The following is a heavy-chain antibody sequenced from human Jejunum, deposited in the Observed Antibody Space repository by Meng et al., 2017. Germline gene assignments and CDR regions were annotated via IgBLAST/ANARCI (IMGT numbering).Heavy chain of an antibody. CDR3: ARVILYSGSYYFDS. CDR1: GDSVSSDNYY. Sequence: QVQLQESGPGLVSPSETLSLTCTVSGDSVSSDNYYWSWIRQHPGKGLEWIGYIYYSGSTDHNPSLKSRVTMSVDTSRNQFSLNLSSVTAADTAVYYCARVILYSGSYYFDSWGQGTLVTVSS. V-gene: IGHV4-61*01. CDR2: IYYSGST. J-gene: IGHJ4*02. D-gene: IGHD1-26*01.